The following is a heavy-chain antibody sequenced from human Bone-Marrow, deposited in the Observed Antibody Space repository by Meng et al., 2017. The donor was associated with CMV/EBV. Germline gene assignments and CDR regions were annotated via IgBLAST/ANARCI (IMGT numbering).Heavy chain of an antibody. CDR1: GFTFSSYW. CDR3: ARDALVLRFLEWFPDNVYYYGMDV. D-gene: IGHD3-3*01. Sequence: GGSLRLSCAASGFTFSSYWMHWVRQAPGKGLVWVSRINSDGSSTSYADSVKGRFTISRDNAKNTLYLQMNSLRAEDTAVYYCARDALVLRFLEWFPDNVYYYGMDVWGQGTTVTVSS. V-gene: IGHV3-74*01. J-gene: IGHJ6*02. CDR2: INSDGSST.